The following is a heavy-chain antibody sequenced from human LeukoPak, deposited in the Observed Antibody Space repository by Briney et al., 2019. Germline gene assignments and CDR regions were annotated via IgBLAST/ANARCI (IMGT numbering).Heavy chain of an antibody. V-gene: IGHV4-59*08. D-gene: IGHD3-9*01. Sequence: NPSETLSLTCTVSGGSISSYYWSWIRQPPGKGLEWIGYIYYSGSTNYNPSLKSRVTISVDTSKNQFSLKLSSVTAADTAVYYCARHSVLRYFDWLLIDIWGQGTMVTVSS. CDR1: GGSISSYY. CDR2: IYYSGST. CDR3: ARHSVLRYFDWLLIDI. J-gene: IGHJ3*02.